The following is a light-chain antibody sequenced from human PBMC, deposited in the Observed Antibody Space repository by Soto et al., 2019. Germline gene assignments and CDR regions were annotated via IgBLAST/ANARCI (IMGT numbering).Light chain of an antibody. V-gene: IGKV1-9*01. Sequence: IQLTQSPSSLSASVGDRVTITCRASQGISSYLAWYQQQPGKAPKLLIYAASTLQSGVPSRFSGSGSGTDFTLTISSLPPEDFAPYYCQQLNSYPPYTFGQGTMLEIK. CDR1: QGISSY. CDR2: AAS. CDR3: QQLNSYPPYT. J-gene: IGKJ2*01.